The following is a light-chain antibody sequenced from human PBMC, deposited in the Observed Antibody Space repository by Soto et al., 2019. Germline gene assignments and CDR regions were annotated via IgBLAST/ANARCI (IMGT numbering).Light chain of an antibody. CDR2: EVT. J-gene: IGLJ1*01. CDR3: SSYSISTAYL. CDR1: ASDIGNYNW. Sequence: QSVLTQPASVSGSPGQSITISCTGTASDIGNYNWVSWYQQHPGKAPKLLIYEVTRRPSGVSNRFSGSKSGNTASLTISGLQAEDEADYFCSSYSISTAYLFGTGTKVTVL. V-gene: IGLV2-14*01.